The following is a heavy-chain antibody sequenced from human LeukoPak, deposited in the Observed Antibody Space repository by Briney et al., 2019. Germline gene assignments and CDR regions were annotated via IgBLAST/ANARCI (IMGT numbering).Heavy chain of an antibody. CDR1: GYTFTSYY. Sequence: ASVKVSCKASGYTFTSYYMHWVRQAPGQGLEWMGIINPSGGSTSYAQKFQGRVTMTRDTSTSTVYMELSSLRSEDTAVYYCARGAYYYDSSGWIRLEDNWFDPWGQGTLVTVSS. CDR3: ARGAYYYDSSGWIRLEDNWFDP. CDR2: INPSGGST. D-gene: IGHD3-22*01. V-gene: IGHV1-46*01. J-gene: IGHJ5*02.